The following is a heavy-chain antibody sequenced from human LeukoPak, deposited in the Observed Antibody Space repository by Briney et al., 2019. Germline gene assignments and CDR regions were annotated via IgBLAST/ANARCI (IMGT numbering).Heavy chain of an antibody. D-gene: IGHD3-16*02. CDR2: INHSGST. V-gene: IGHV4-34*01. CDR1: GGSFSGYY. J-gene: IGHJ4*02. CDR3: AREDDYVWGSYRPFDY. Sequence: SETLSLTCAVYGGSFSGYYWSWIRQPPGKGLEWIGEINHSGSTNYNPSLKSRVTISVDTSKNQFSLKLSSVTAADTAVYYCAREDDYVWGSYRPFDYWGQRTLVTVSS.